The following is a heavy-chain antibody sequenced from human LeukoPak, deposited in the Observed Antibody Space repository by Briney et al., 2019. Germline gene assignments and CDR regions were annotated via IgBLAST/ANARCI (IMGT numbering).Heavy chain of an antibody. V-gene: IGHV5-51*01. D-gene: IGHD3-22*01. J-gene: IGHJ3*02. Sequence: GESLKISCKGSGYSFTSYWIGWVRQMPGKGLEWMGITYPGDSDTRYSPSFQGQVTISADKSISTAYLQWSSLKASDTAMYYCARAIYDYYDSSGLEAFDIWGQGTMVTVSS. CDR3: ARAIYDYYDSSGLEAFDI. CDR2: TYPGDSDT. CDR1: GYSFTSYW.